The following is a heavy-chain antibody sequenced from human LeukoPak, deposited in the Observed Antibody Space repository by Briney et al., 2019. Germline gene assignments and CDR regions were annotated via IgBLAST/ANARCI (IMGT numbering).Heavy chain of an antibody. V-gene: IGHV4-39*01. CDR2: IYYSGST. J-gene: IGHJ4*02. D-gene: IGHD2-2*01. Sequence: SETLSLTCTVSGGSISSSSYYWGWIRQPPGKGLEWIGSIYYSGSTYYNSSLKSRVTISVDTSKNQFSLKLSSVTAADTAVYYCARKTSIGYCSSTSCYSVLAPEYYFDYWGQGTLVTVSS. CDR1: GGSISSSSYY. CDR3: ARKTSIGYCSSTSCYSVLAPEYYFDY.